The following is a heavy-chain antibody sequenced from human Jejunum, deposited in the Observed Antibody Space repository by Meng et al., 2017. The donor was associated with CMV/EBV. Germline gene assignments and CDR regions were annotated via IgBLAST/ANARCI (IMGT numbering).Heavy chain of an antibody. Sequence: SGFTFSGTCLHWVRQGPGKGLVCVARVNSGGGDVSSADSVKGRFIISRDNAKNTLYLQMNSLRAEDMAVYYCVRAGSGNAYGLFDSWGQGTLVTVSS. CDR1: GFTFSGTC. J-gene: IGHJ4*02. D-gene: IGHD1-26*01. CDR2: VNSGGGDV. CDR3: VRAGSGNAYGLFDS. V-gene: IGHV3-74*01.